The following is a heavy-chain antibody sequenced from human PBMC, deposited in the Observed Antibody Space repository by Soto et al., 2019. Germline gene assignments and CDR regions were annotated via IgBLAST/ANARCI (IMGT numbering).Heavy chain of an antibody. J-gene: IGHJ4*02. CDR1: GFPSSRYA. Sequence: QPVGSLRLSCAASGFPSSRYASSWGREAPGKGLEWVSAISGSGDITYYADSVKGRFTISRDNSKNTLYLQMNSLRAEDTAVYYCAKDYRSSYVEGSLDYWGQGTLVTVSS. CDR2: ISGSGDIT. V-gene: IGHV3-23*01. D-gene: IGHD1-26*01. CDR3: AKDYRSSYVEGSLDY.